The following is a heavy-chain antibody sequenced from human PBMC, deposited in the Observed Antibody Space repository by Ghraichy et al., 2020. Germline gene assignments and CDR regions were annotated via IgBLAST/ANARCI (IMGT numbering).Heavy chain of an antibody. CDR1: GGSFSGYY. CDR2: INHSGST. V-gene: IGHV4-34*01. Sequence: SQTLSLTCAVYGGSFSGYYWGWIRQLPGKVLEWIGEINHSGSTNYNPSLKSRVTISVNTSKNQFSLKLSSVTAADTAVYYCASASGWENYYYYYGMDVWGQGTTVTVSS. J-gene: IGHJ6*02. CDR3: ASASGWENYYYYYGMDV. D-gene: IGHD6-19*01.